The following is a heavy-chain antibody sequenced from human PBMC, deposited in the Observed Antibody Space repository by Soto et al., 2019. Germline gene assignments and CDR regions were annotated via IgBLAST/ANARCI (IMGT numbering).Heavy chain of an antibody. CDR2: ISKDGMNK. J-gene: IGHJ5*02. D-gene: IGHD6-19*01. CDR1: GFSFSSYA. Sequence: QVRLVESGGGVVQPGRSLRLSCTASGFSFSSYAMYWFRQPPGKGLEWVAVISKDGMNKNYADSVKGRVTVSRDNANYSLDLQLNSLRGEDTAMYSCARDMYSSDYFVKWFEPWGQGTLDTVSS. V-gene: IGHV3-30*04. CDR3: ARDMYSSDYFVKWFEP.